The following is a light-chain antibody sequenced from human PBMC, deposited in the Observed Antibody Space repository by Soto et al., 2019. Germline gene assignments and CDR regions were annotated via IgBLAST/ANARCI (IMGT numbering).Light chain of an antibody. J-gene: IGKJ1*01. Sequence: IQMTQSPSTLSASVGDRVVIACRASQSIGIWLTWYQKKPGKAPRFLIYKASTLQTGVPSRFSGSGSGTEFTLTISTLQPDDFATYYCPQYNDYSWTFGQGTKVEIK. V-gene: IGKV1-5*03. CDR2: KAS. CDR3: PQYNDYSWT. CDR1: QSIGIW.